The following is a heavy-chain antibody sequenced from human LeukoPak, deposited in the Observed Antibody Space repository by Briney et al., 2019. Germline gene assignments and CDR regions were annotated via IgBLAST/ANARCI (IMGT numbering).Heavy chain of an antibody. CDR2: INPSGGST. D-gene: IGHD6-19*01. J-gene: IGHJ4*02. CDR1: GYTFTIYY. CDR3: ARDRQQWLPKVEFDY. V-gene: IGHV1-46*01. Sequence: ASVKVSCKASGYTFTIYYIHWVRQAPGQGLEWMGIINPSGGSTSYAQKFQGRVTMTRDMSTSTVYMELSSLRSEDTAVYYCARDRQQWLPKVEFDYWGQGTLVTVSS.